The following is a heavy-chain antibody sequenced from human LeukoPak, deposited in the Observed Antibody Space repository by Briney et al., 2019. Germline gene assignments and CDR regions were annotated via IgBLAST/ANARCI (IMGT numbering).Heavy chain of an antibody. J-gene: IGHJ4*02. V-gene: IGHV4-59*01. CDR3: ARGGQRVATISDY. CDR1: GGSISTYY. Sequence: SETLSLTCTVSGGSISTYYWNWIRQPPGKGLEWIGYIYYSGGTNYNPSLKSRVTISLDTSKNQFSLKLSSVTAAGTAVYYCARGGQRVATISDYWGQGTLVTVSS. CDR2: IYYSGGT. D-gene: IGHD5-12*01.